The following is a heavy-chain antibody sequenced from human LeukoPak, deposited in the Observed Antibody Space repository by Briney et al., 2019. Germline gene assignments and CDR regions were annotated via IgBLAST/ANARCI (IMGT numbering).Heavy chain of an antibody. D-gene: IGHD2-15*01. V-gene: IGHV3-7*01. Sequence: GGSLRPSCAASGFTFSSYWMSWVRQAPGKGLEWVANIKQDGSEKYYVDSVKGRFTISRDNAKNSLYLQMNSLRAEDTAVYYCARDNLIVVVVGRDAFDIWGQGTMVTVSS. J-gene: IGHJ3*02. CDR1: GFTFSSYW. CDR3: ARDNLIVVVVGRDAFDI. CDR2: IKQDGSEK.